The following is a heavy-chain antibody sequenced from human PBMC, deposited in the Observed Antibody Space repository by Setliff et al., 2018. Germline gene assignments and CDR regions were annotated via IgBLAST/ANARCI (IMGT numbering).Heavy chain of an antibody. CDR3: AREQWLDPPGYYYMDV. CDR2: IYIGGSA. D-gene: IGHD6-19*01. CDR1: GGSISSYY. V-gene: IGHV4-4*07. Sequence: PSETLSLTCTVSGGSISSYYWGWIRQPAGKGLEWIGHIYIGGSATYNPSLKSRVTMSIDTSKNQFSLKLNSLTAAAMAVYYCAREQWLDPPGYYYMDVWAKGTTVTVSS. J-gene: IGHJ6*03.